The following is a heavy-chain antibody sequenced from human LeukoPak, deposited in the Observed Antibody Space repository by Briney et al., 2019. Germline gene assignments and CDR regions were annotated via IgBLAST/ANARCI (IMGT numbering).Heavy chain of an antibody. Sequence: SETLSLTCTVSGGSISSYYWSWIRQPPGKGLEWIGYIYYSGSTYYNPSLKSRVTISVDTSKNQFSLKLSSVTAADTAVYYCARGPPEYYWGQGTLVTVSS. CDR3: ARGPPEYY. V-gene: IGHV4-30-4*08. CDR2: IYYSGST. CDR1: GGSISSYY. J-gene: IGHJ4*02.